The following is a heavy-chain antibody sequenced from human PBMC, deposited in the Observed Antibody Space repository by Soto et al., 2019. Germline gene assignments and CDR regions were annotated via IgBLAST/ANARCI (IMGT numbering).Heavy chain of an antibody. CDR2: IYYSGST. J-gene: IGHJ4*03. CDR1: GGSVSSGSYY. V-gene: IGHV4-61*01. D-gene: IGHD6-19*01. Sequence: SETLSLTCTVSGGSVSSGSYYWSWIRQPPGKGLEWIGYIYYSGSTNYNPSLKSRVTISVDTSKNQFSLKLSSVTAADTAVYYCARLGAVAFDFDYWGQGTTVTVSS. CDR3: ARLGAVAFDFDY.